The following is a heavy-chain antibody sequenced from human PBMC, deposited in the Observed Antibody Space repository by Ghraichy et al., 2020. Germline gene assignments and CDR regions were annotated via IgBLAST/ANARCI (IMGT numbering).Heavy chain of an antibody. J-gene: IGHJ6*02. CDR3: AKGIAAGTTTISYYYNGMDV. CDR2: ISGSGGDT. Sequence: GGSLRLSCAASGFTFSSYVMSWVRQAPRKGLEWVSGISGSGGDTYYADSVKGRFTISRDNSKNTLYLQMNRLRAEDTAVYYCAKGIAAGTTTISYYYNGMDVWGQGTTVTVSS. D-gene: IGHD6-13*01. V-gene: IGHV3-23*01. CDR1: GFTFSSYV.